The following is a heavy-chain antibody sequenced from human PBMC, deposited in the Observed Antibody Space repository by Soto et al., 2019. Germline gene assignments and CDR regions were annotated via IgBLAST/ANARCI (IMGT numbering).Heavy chain of an antibody. D-gene: IGHD3-3*01. V-gene: IGHV3-21*01. J-gene: IGHJ6*02. Sequence: PGGSLRLSCAASGFTFSSYSMNWVRQAPGKGLEWVSSISSSSSYIYYADSVRGRFTISRDIAKNTIYLQMNSLRAEDTAVYYCGKGKELGVVRYGLDAWGQGTTVTVSS. CDR1: GFTFSSYS. CDR3: GKGKELGVVRYGLDA. CDR2: ISSSSSYI.